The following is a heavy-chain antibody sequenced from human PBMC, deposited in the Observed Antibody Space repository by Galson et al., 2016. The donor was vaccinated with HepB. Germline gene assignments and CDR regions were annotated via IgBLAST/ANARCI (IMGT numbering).Heavy chain of an antibody. D-gene: IGHD2-2*02. CDR2: INHSGST. Sequence: SETLSLTCAVYGGSFSGYYWSWIRQPPGKGLEWIGEINHSGSTNYNPSLKSRVTISVDTSKNQFSLKLSSVTAADTAVYYCARGHPRNSFSSASCYSVPYFQHWGQGTLVTVSS. CDR3: ARGHPRNSFSSASCYSVPYFQH. V-gene: IGHV4-34*01. CDR1: GGSFSGYY. J-gene: IGHJ1*01.